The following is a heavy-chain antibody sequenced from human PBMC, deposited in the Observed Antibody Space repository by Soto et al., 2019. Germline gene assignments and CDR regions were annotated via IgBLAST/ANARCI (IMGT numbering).Heavy chain of an antibody. Sequence: EFLTISRDASGFRLHSYCIARARQKPGKGLEWMGSIFPGDSDTRYSPSFQGQVIISADRSISTAYLQWRSLKHADTAIYYCARQGRPYSGSVYYYCMDVWGQGTTVTDSS. J-gene: IGHJ6*02. CDR1: GFRLHSYC. D-gene: IGHD6-6*01. CDR2: IFPGDSDT. CDR3: ARQGRPYSGSVYYYCMDV. V-gene: IGHV5-51*01.